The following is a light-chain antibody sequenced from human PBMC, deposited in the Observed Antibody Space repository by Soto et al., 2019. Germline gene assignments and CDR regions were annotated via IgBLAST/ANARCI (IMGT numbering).Light chain of an antibody. CDR1: QSVSRNY. J-gene: IGKJ4*02. CDR2: GAS. CDR3: QQYDTSPLT. V-gene: IGKV3-20*01. Sequence: EIVLTQSPGTLSLSPGERATLSCRASQSVSRNYLAWYQNKPGQPPRLLIYGASSRATGITNWLSGSGSVTYFTLSISRQEPEGFAVYYCQQYDTSPLTFGGGTKVEIK.